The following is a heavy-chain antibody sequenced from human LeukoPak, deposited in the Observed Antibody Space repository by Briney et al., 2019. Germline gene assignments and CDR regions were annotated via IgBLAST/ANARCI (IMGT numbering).Heavy chain of an antibody. D-gene: IGHD1-1*01. Sequence: GGSLRLSCTASGFTFGDYAMSWIRQAPGKGLEWVGFIRSKAYDETADYAASVKGRFTISRDDSKAIAYLQMNSLKTEDTAVYHCTRDRGAYNLYDYWGQGTLVTVSS. CDR3: TRDRGAYNLYDY. J-gene: IGHJ4*02. CDR1: GFTFGDYA. V-gene: IGHV3-49*03. CDR2: IRSKAYDETA.